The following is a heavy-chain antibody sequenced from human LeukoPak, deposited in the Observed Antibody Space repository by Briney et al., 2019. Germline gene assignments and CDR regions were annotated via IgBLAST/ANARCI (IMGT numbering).Heavy chain of an antibody. CDR3: ASESSSGSFDY. CDR2: IYYSGST. J-gene: IGHJ4*02. CDR1: GGSISSYH. D-gene: IGHD6-13*01. V-gene: IGHV4-59*08. Sequence: SETLSLTRTVSGGSISSYHWSWIRQPPGKGLEWIGYIYYSGSTNYNPSLKSRVTISVDTSKNQFSLKLSSVTAADTAVYYCASESSSGSFDYWGQGTLVTVSS.